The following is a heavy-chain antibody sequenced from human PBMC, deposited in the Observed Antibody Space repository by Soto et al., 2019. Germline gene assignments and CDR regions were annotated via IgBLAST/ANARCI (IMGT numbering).Heavy chain of an antibody. CDR3: AKSISGSGRDAFDI. CDR1: GFTFSSYG. V-gene: IGHV3-30*18. CDR2: ISYDGSNK. D-gene: IGHD3-22*01. J-gene: IGHJ3*02. Sequence: GSLLLSGEASGFTFSSYGMHWVRQAQGKGLEWVAVISYDGSNKYYADSVKGRFTISRDNSKNTLYLQMNSLRAEDTDVYYCAKSISGSGRDAFDIWGQGTMVTV.